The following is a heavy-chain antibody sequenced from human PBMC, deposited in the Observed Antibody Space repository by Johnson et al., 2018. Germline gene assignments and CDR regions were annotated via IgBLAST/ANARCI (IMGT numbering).Heavy chain of an antibody. CDR1: GSTFRNYA. J-gene: IGHJ1*01. CDR2: IIPIFGPA. V-gene: IGHV1-69*01. Sequence: QVQLVESGAEVKKPGSSVKVSCKASGSTFRNYAISWVRQAPGQGPEWMGGIIPIFGPANYAQKFQGRVTISADESTTPAYLEFSSLRSDDTAVYYCATVAEQYFGTYKASVQHWGQGTLVTVSS. D-gene: IGHD3-9*01. CDR3: ATVAEQYFGTYKASVQH.